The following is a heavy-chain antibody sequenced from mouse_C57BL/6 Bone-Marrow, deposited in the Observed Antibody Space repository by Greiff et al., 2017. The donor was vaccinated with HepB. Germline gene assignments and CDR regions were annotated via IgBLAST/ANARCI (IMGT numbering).Heavy chain of an antibody. CDR1: GFTFSSYT. V-gene: IGHV5-9*01. D-gene: IGHD2-4*01. Sequence: EVKVVESGGGLVKPGGSLKLSCAASGFTFSSYTMSWVRQTPEKRLEWVATISGGGGNTYYPDSVKGRFTISRDNAKNTLYLQMSSLRSEDTALYYCARREITDYYAMDYWGQGTSVTVSS. J-gene: IGHJ4*01. CDR3: ARREITDYYAMDY. CDR2: ISGGGGNT.